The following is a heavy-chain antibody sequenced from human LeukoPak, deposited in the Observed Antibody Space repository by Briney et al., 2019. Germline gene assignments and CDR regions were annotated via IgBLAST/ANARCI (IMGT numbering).Heavy chain of an antibody. CDR2: IYYSGST. J-gene: IGHJ5*02. V-gene: IGHV4-31*03. CDR1: GGSISSGVYY. D-gene: IGHD2-15*01. Sequence: SETLSLTCTVSGGSISSGVYYWSWIRQRPGKGLEWIGYIYYSGSTYYNPSLKSRVTISVDTSKNQFSLKPSSVTAADTAVYYCARVRGYCSGGSCYEFDPWGQGTLVTVSS. CDR3: ARVRGYCSGGSCYEFDP.